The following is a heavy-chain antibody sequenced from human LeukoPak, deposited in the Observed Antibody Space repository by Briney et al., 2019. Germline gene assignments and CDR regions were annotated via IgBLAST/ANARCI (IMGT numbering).Heavy chain of an antibody. D-gene: IGHD6-6*01. Sequence: GGSLRPSCAASGFSFRKYAMSWVRQAPGKGLEWVSAITDTGGSTWYADSVTGRFTISRDNSQSTLYLQMSGLRAEDTALYYCAKGNLEARPYYFDYRGQGTLVSASS. CDR2: ITDTGGST. CDR1: GFSFRKYA. CDR3: AKGNLEARPYYFDY. V-gene: IGHV3-23*01. J-gene: IGHJ4*02.